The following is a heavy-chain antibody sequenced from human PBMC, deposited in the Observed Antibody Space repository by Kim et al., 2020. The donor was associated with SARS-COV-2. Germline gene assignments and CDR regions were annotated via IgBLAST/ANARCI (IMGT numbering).Heavy chain of an antibody. CDR3: ARDVRGVINWFDP. V-gene: IGHV4-30-2*05. Sequence: YHPSLKSRVTISVDPSKNQFSLRLSSVTAADTAVYYCARDVRGVINWFDPWGQGTLVTVSS. D-gene: IGHD3-10*01. J-gene: IGHJ5*02.